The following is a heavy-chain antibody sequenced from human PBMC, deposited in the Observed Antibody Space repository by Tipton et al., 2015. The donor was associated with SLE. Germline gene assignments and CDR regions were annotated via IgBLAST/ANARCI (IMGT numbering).Heavy chain of an antibody. CDR2: ISHNGGT. CDR3: ARVGHGFDDSGYNSHYYYYMDV. Sequence: TLSLTCTVSGDSLSDSYWSWIRQPPGERLEWLGYISHNGGTAYNPSLSSRVTISIDTSKKQFSLRLRSATAADTAVYYCARVGHGFDDSGYNSHYYYYMDVWGKGTTVTVSS. CDR1: GDSLSDSY. D-gene: IGHD3-22*01. V-gene: IGHV4-4*09. J-gene: IGHJ6*03.